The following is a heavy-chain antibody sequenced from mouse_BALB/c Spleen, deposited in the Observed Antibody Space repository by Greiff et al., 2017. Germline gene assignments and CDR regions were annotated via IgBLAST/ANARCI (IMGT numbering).Heavy chain of an antibody. CDR3: ARDNRDYCDY. V-gene: IGHV1S135*01. Sequence: VQLQQSGPELMKPGASVKISCKASGYSFTSYYMHWVKQSHGKSLEWIGYIDPFNGGTSYNQKFKGKATLTVDKSSSTAYMHLSSLTSEDSAVYYSARDNRDYCDYWGQGTTLTVSS. CDR2: IDPFNGGT. J-gene: IGHJ2*01. CDR1: GYSFTSYY. D-gene: IGHD2-14*01.